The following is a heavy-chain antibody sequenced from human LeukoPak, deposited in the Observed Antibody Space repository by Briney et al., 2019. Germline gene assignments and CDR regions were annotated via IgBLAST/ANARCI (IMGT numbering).Heavy chain of an antibody. V-gene: IGHV1-46*01. J-gene: IGHJ6*03. D-gene: IGHD6-13*01. CDR3: ARAVGLTGYSSNWYSGYYYYMDV. Sequence: ASVKVSCKASGYTFTSYYMHWVRQAPGQGLEWMGIINPSGGSTSYAQKFQGRVTMTRDMSTSTVYMELSSLRSEDTAVYYCARAVGLTGYSSNWYSGYYYYMDVWGKGTTVTVSS. CDR1: GYTFTSYY. CDR2: INPSGGST.